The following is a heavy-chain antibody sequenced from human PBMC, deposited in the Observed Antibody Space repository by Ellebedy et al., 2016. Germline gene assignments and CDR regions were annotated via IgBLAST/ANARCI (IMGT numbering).Heavy chain of an antibody. V-gene: IGHV3-21*04. CDR1: GFTFSSYS. CDR3: ANSVVTAVYYYYGMDV. CDR2: ISSSSSYI. D-gene: IGHD2-21*02. Sequence: GESLKISCAASGFTFSSYSMNWVRQAPGKGLEWVSSISSSSSYIYYADSVKGRFTISRDNAKNSLYLQMNSLRAEDTAVYYCANSVVTAVYYYYGMDVWGQGTTVTVSS. J-gene: IGHJ6*02.